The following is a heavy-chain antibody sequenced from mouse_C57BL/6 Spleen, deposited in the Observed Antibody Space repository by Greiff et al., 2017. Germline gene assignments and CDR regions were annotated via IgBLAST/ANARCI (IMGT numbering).Heavy chain of an antibody. J-gene: IGHJ4*01. CDR2: IRNKANGYTT. CDR1: GFTFTDYY. Sequence: EVHLVESGGGLVKPGGSLKLSCAASGFTFTDYYMSWVRQPPGKALEWLGFIRNKANGYTTEYSASVKGRFTISRDNSQSILYLQMNALRAEDSATYYCARYRGYAMDYWGQGTSVTVSS. CDR3: ARYRGYAMDY. V-gene: IGHV7-3*01.